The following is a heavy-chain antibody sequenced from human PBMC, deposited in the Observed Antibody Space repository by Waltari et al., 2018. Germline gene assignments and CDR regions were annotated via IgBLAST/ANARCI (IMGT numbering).Heavy chain of an antibody. J-gene: IGHJ4*02. V-gene: IGHV4-39*07. CDR2: IYYSGST. CDR3: ANYEQWLFH. Sequence: QLQLQESGPGLVKPSETLSLTCTVSGGSISSSSYYWGWIRQPPGKGLGWIGSIYYSGSTYYNPSLKSRVTISVDTSKNQFSLKLSSVTAADTAVYYCANYEQWLFHWGQGTLVTVSS. D-gene: IGHD6-19*01. CDR1: GGSISSSSYY.